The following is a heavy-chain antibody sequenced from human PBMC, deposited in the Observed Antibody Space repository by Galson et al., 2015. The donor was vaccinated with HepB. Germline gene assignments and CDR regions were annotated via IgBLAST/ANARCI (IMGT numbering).Heavy chain of an antibody. J-gene: IGHJ6*02. V-gene: IGHV3-30-3*01. Sequence: SLRLSCAASGFTFSSYAMHWVRQAPGKGLEGVAVISYDGSNKYYADSVKGRFTISRDNSKNTLYLQMNSLRAEDTAVYYCAREKDIVVVPAAIFPVTQQNYYYYGMDVWGQGTTVTVSS. CDR1: GFTFSSYA. D-gene: IGHD2-2*01. CDR3: AREKDIVVVPAAIFPVTQQNYYYYGMDV. CDR2: ISYDGSNK.